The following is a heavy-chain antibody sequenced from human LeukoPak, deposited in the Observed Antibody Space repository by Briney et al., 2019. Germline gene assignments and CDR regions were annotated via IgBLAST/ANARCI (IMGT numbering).Heavy chain of an antibody. CDR3: ARDLVITFGGVARNTDY. CDR2: ISSSSSYI. Sequence: GGSLRLSCAASGFTFSSYSMHWVRQAPGKGLEWVSSISSSSSYIYYADSVKGRFTISRDNAKNSLYLQMNSLRAEDTAVYYCARDLVITFGGVARNTDYWGQGTLVTVSS. V-gene: IGHV3-21*01. D-gene: IGHD3-16*01. J-gene: IGHJ4*02. CDR1: GFTFSSYS.